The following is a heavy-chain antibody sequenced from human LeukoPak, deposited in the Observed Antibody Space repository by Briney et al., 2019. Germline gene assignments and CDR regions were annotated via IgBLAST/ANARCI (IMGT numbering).Heavy chain of an antibody. CDR1: GYTFTSYG. CDR2: ISAYNGNT. CDR3: ARAKKNPDQYDYVWGSYRYGATFSYYFDY. J-gene: IGHJ4*02. Sequence: ASVKVSCKASGYTFTSYGISWVRQAPGQGLEWMGWISAYNGNTNYAQKLQGRVTMTTDTSTSTAYMELRSLRSDDTAVYYCARAKKNPDQYDYVWGSYRYGATFSYYFDYWGQGTLVTVSS. D-gene: IGHD3-16*02. V-gene: IGHV1-18*01.